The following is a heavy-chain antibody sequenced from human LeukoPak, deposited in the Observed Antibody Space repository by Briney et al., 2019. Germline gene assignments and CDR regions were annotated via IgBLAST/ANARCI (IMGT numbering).Heavy chain of an antibody. CDR3: ARGDRYYYYMDV. CDR2: ITHSGST. V-gene: IGHV4-30-4*08. J-gene: IGHJ6*03. CDR1: GGSISSGDYY. Sequence: SQTLSLTCTVSGGSISSGDYYWSWIRQPPGKGLEWIGEITHSGSTNYHPSLKSRVTMSVDTSTNQFSLRVSSVTAADTAVYYCARGDRYYYYMDVWGKGTTVTVSS.